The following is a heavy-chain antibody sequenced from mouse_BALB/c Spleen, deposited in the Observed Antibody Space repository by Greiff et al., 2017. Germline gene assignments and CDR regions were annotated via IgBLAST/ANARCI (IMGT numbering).Heavy chain of an antibody. CDR3: APQYGNHDMDY. CDR2: IYPGDGDT. Sequence: QVQLQQSGPELVKPGASVKISCKASGYAFSSSWMNWVKQRPGQGLEWIGRIYPGDGDTNYNGKFKGKATLTADKSSSTAYMQLSSLTSVDSAVYFCAPQYGNHDMDYWGEGTTVTVSA. CDR1: GYAFSSSW. J-gene: IGHJ4*01. V-gene: IGHV1-82*01. D-gene: IGHD2-10*02.